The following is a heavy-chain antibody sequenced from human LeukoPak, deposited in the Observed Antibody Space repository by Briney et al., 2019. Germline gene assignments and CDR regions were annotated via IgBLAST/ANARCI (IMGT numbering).Heavy chain of an antibody. CDR2: INHSGST. Sequence: SETLSLTCAVYGGSFSGYYWSWIRQLPGKGLEWIGEINHSGSTNYNPSLKSRVTISVDTSKNQFSLKLSSVTAADTAVYYCANSSLLAAAGTCWYWGQGTLVTVSS. CDR1: GGSFSGYY. V-gene: IGHV4-34*01. CDR3: ANSSLLAAAGTCWY. D-gene: IGHD6-13*01. J-gene: IGHJ4*02.